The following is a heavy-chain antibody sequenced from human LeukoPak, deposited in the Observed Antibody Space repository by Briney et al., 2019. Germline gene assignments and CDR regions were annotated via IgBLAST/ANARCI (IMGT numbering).Heavy chain of an antibody. J-gene: IGHJ6*02. Sequence: PSETLSLTCAVYGGSFSGSYWSWIRQPPGKGLEWIAEINHSGSTNYNPSLKSRVTISVDTSKNQFSLKLSSVTAADTAVYYCARKTYYYDSSGYYYYYGMDVWGQGTTVTVSS. CDR2: INHSGST. CDR3: ARKTYYYDSSGYYYYYGMDV. V-gene: IGHV4-34*01. CDR1: GGSFSGSY. D-gene: IGHD3-22*01.